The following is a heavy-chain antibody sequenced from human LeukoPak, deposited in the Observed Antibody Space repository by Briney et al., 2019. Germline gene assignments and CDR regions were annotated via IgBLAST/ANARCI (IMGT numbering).Heavy chain of an antibody. CDR2: IYYSGST. D-gene: IGHD3-10*01. CDR1: GFTFSSYW. V-gene: IGHV4-39*01. J-gene: IGHJ4*02. Sequence: GSLRLSCAASGFTFSSYWMSWVRQAPGKGLEWIGSIYYSGSTFYNPSLKSRVTISVDTSKNQFSLKLSSVTAADTAVYYCARLPYYYGSGNSYWGQGTLVTVSS. CDR3: ARLPYYYGSGNSY.